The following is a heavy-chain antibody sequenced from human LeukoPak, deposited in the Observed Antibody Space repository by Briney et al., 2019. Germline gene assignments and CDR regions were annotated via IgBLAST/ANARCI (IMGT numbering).Heavy chain of an antibody. V-gene: IGHV3-7*01. D-gene: IGHD1-7*01. Sequence: GGSLRLSCAASELTSSTSRMSWVRQAPGKGLEWVAQTKQDGSEKYYVDSVKGRFTTSRDKNSLFLRMNSVRAEDTAVYYCVGWGISGITNHWGQGTLVTVSS. CDR1: ELTSSTSR. CDR3: VGWGISGITNH. J-gene: IGHJ4*02. CDR2: TKQDGSEK.